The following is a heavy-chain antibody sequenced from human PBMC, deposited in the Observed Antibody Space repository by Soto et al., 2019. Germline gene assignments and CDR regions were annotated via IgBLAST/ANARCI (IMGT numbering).Heavy chain of an antibody. V-gene: IGHV2-5*02. J-gene: IGHJ4*02. CDR2: IYWDDDK. Sequence: QITLKESGPTRVKPTQTLTLTCTFSGFSLTSRPMGVGWLRQPPGKALEWLVFIYWDDDKRYSPSLKNRLTITKDTSGTQVVLTMTNMDPLDTATYYCAHRLSGFNWNGGYFDYWGQGALVTVSS. CDR3: AHRLSGFNWNGGYFDY. D-gene: IGHD1-1*01. CDR1: GFSLTSRPMG.